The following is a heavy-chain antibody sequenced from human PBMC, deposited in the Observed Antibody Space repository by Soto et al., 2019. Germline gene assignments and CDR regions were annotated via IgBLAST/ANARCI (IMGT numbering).Heavy chain of an antibody. Sequence: SVKVSCKASGGTFSSYTISWVLQAPGQGLEWMGRIIPILGIANYAQKFQGRVTITADKSTSTAYMELSSLRSEDTAVYYCARTYYDFWSGYYAEGPYYYYMDVWGKGTTVTVSS. CDR1: GGTFSSYT. J-gene: IGHJ6*03. CDR3: ARTYYDFWSGYYAEGPYYYYMDV. V-gene: IGHV1-69*02. CDR2: IIPILGIA. D-gene: IGHD3-3*01.